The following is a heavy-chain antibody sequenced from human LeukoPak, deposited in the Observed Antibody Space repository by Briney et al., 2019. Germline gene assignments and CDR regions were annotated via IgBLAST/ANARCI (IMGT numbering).Heavy chain of an antibody. CDR2: IYSAGTT. J-gene: IGHJ4*02. CDR1: GFAVSSNH. V-gene: IGHV3-53*01. CDR3: ARDSTYYYFDY. Sequence: QPGGSLRLSCAASGFAVSSNHMNWVRQAPGKGLEWASIIYSAGTTYHYADSVKGRFTISRDTSKNTVYLQMSSLRDEDTAIYYCARDSTYYYFDYWGQGTLVTVSS. D-gene: IGHD1-26*01.